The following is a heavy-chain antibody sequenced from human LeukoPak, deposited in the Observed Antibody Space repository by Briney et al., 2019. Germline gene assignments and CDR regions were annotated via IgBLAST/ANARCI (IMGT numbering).Heavy chain of an antibody. CDR1: GFTVSSNY. V-gene: IGHV3-53*01. J-gene: IGHJ4*02. CDR3: ARDGESSPLGK. CDR2: IYSGGST. Sequence: GGSLRLSCAASGFTVSSNYMSWVRQAPGKGLEWVSVIYSGGSTYYADSVKGRFTISRDNSKNTLYLQMNSLRAEDTAVYYCARDGESSPLGKWGQGTLVTVSS. D-gene: IGHD2-2*01.